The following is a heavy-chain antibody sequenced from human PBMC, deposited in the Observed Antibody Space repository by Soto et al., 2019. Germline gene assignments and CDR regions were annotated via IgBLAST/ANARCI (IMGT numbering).Heavy chain of an antibody. Sequence: EVQVLESGGGLVQPGGSLRLSCEGSGFTVSSHAMTWIRQAPGKGPEWVSTITADGGTYYADSVKGRFAMSRDTSESTLCLLMSSLGAEDTAAYYCAPHVSCSGGSCQYDAFAIRGQGTMVTVSS. CDR2: ITADGGT. J-gene: IGHJ3*02. CDR3: APHVSCSGGSCQYDAFAI. V-gene: IGHV3-23*01. D-gene: IGHD2-15*01. CDR1: GFTVSSHA.